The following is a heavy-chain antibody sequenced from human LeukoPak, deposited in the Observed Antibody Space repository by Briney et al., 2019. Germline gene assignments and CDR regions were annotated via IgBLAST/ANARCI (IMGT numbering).Heavy chain of an antibody. CDR1: GGSISSSSYY. D-gene: IGHD6-19*01. CDR2: IYYSGST. CDR3: ASGRIAVAADLEYYFDY. V-gene: IGHV4-61*05. J-gene: IGHJ4*02. Sequence: PSETLSLTCTVSGGSISSSSYYWGWIRQPPGKGLEWIGYIYYSGSTNYNPSLKSRVTISVDTSKNQFSLKLSSVTAADTAVYYCASGRIAVAADLEYYFDYWGQGTLVTVSS.